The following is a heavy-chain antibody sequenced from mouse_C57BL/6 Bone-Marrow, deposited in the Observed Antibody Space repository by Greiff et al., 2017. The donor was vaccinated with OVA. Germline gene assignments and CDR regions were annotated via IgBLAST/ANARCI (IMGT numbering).Heavy chain of an antibody. Sequence: QVQLQQPGAELVMPGASVKLSCKASGYTFTSYWMHWVKQRPGQGLEWIGEIDPSDSYTNYNQKFKGKSTLTVDKSSSTAYMQLSSLTSEDSAVYYCAILFTTVPHWYFDVWGTGTTVTVSS. D-gene: IGHD1-1*01. CDR1: GYTFTSYW. V-gene: IGHV1-69*01. CDR2: IDPSDSYT. CDR3: AILFTTVPHWYFDV. J-gene: IGHJ1*03.